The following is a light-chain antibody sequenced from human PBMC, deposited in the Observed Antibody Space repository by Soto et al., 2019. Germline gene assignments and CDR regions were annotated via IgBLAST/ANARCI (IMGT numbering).Light chain of an antibody. Sequence: QSVLTQPASVSGSPGQSITISCTGTSSDVGGYNYVSWYQQHPGKAPKLMIYEVSNRPSGVSNRFSGSKSGNTASLTISGLQAEDEADYYCSSYTSSSTLCVFGTGTKVTGL. CDR1: SSDVGGYNY. CDR3: SSYTSSSTLCV. J-gene: IGLJ1*01. CDR2: EVS. V-gene: IGLV2-14*01.